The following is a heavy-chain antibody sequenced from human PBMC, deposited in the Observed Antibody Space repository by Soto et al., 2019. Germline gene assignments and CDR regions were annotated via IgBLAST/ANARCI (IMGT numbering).Heavy chain of an antibody. V-gene: IGHV3-23*01. D-gene: IGHD1-7*01. Sequence: GGSLRLSCAASGFTFSSYAMSWVRQAPGKGLEWVSAISGSGGSTYYADSVKGRFTISRDNSKNTLYLQMNSLRAEDTAVYYCAKPRYNWNYVSWFDPWGQGTLVTSPQ. CDR2: ISGSGGST. CDR1: GFTFSSYA. J-gene: IGHJ5*02. CDR3: AKPRYNWNYVSWFDP.